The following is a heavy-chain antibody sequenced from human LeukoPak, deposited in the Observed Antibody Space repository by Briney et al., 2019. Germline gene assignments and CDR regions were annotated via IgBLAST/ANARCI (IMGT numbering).Heavy chain of an antibody. Sequence: GGSLRLSCAASGSTFSSYAMSWVRQAPGKGLEWVSGIGGSGGNTYYAGSVKGRFTISRDNSKSTLFLQMNSLRAEDTALYYCAKRIVGAPYAFDIWGQGTMVTVSS. CDR3: AKRIVGAPYAFDI. V-gene: IGHV3-23*01. CDR2: IGGSGGNT. J-gene: IGHJ3*02. D-gene: IGHD1-26*01. CDR1: GSTFSSYA.